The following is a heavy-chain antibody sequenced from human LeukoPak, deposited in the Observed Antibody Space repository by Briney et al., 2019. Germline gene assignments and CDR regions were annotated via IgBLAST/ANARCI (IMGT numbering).Heavy chain of an antibody. CDR2: ISSSSSYI. CDR3: ARDSGGWNSDREVDWYFDL. V-gene: IGHV3-21*01. Sequence: GGSLRLSCAASGFTFSSYSMNWVRQAPGKGLEWVSSISSSSSYIYYADSVKGRFTIPRDNAKNSLYLQMNSLRAEDTAVYYCARDSGGWNSDREVDWYFDLWARGTLVSVS. J-gene: IGHJ2*01. D-gene: IGHD1-7*01. CDR1: GFTFSSYS.